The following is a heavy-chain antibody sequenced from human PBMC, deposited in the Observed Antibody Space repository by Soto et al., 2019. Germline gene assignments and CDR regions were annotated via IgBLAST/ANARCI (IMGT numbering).Heavy chain of an antibody. CDR1: GFTFSDYG. CDR2: TSYDGSTK. CDR3: ANNGLDYVWGSSTFGGMDV. D-gene: IGHD3-16*01. Sequence: QVQLVESGGGVVQPGRSLRLSCAASGFTFSDYGMHWVRQAPGKGLEWVAVTSYDGSTKYYADSVKGRFIISRDNSKNTLYLQMNCLRGEDTAVYFCANNGLDYVWGSSTFGGMDVWGQGTSVTVSS. V-gene: IGHV3-30*18. J-gene: IGHJ6*02.